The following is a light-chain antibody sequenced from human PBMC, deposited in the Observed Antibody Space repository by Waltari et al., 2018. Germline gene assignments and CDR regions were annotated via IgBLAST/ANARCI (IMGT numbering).Light chain of an antibody. CDR2: VNSDGSH. CDR1: GHSSNV. J-gene: IGLJ3*02. CDR3: QTGGHGTWV. Sequence: GHSSNVIAWLQQQPEKGPRYLMRVNSDGSHSRGDEIPDRFSGSSSGAERYLTISSLQSEDEADYYCQTGGHGTWVFGGGTKLTVL. V-gene: IGLV4-69*01.